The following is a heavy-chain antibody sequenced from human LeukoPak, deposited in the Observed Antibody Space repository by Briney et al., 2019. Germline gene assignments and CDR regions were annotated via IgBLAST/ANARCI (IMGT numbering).Heavy chain of an antibody. Sequence: SETLSLTCTVSGGSISSYYWSWLRQPPGKGLEWIGYIYYSGSTNYNPSLKSRVTISVDTSKNQFSLKLSSVTAADTAVYYCARGLGGSGSYWYYGMDVWGQGTTVTVSS. V-gene: IGHV4-59*01. J-gene: IGHJ6*02. CDR2: IYYSGST. CDR1: GGSISSYY. CDR3: ARGLGGSGSYWYYGMDV. D-gene: IGHD3-10*01.